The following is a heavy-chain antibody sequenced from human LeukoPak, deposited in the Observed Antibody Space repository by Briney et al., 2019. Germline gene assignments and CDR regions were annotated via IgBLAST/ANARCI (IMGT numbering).Heavy chain of an antibody. CDR2: IISSGSYI. Sequence: PGGSLRLSCAASGFTFSSYTMNWVRQAPGKGLEWVSSIISSGSYIYYADSVKGRFTISRDNAKNSLYLQMNSLRAEDTAVYYCARAEYSSGWYVFGNYYYYGMDVWGQGTTVTVSS. J-gene: IGHJ6*02. D-gene: IGHD6-19*01. CDR3: ARAEYSSGWYVFGNYYYYGMDV. CDR1: GFTFSSYT. V-gene: IGHV3-21*03.